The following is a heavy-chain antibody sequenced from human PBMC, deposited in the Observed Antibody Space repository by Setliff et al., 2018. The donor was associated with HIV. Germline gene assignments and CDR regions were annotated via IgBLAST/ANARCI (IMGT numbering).Heavy chain of an antibody. V-gene: IGHV1-46*01. CDR2: INPSGDIT. D-gene: IGHD3-10*01. Sequence: ASVKVFCKASGNTFSSHYMHWVRQAPGKGLEWMGLINPSGDITSYAEKFQGRVTMTRDTSTSTVYMELRSLRSEDTAIYYCASEGGSGNYPDSDAFDVWGQGTLVTVSS. CDR1: GNTFSSHY. CDR3: ASEGGSGNYPDSDAFDV. J-gene: IGHJ3*01.